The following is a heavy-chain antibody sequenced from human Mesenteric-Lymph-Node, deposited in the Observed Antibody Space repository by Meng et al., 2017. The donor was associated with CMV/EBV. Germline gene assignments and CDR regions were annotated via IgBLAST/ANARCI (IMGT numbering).Heavy chain of an antibody. Sequence: GESLKISCAASGFTFSSYWMSWVRQAPGKGLEWVANVKQDGSVKNYVDSVKGRFTISRDNAKNSLYLQMNSLRAEDTAVYYCARDPSIVGSVWGQGTLVTVSS. CDR3: ARDPSIVGSV. D-gene: IGHD1-26*01. V-gene: IGHV3-7*01. CDR1: GFTFSSYW. CDR2: VKQDGSVK. J-gene: IGHJ4*02.